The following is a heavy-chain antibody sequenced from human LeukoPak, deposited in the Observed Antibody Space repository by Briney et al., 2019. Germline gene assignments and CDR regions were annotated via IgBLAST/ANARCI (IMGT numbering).Heavy chain of an antibody. J-gene: IGHJ4*02. V-gene: IGHV3-7*01. CDR1: GFTFSDYW. Sequence: GGSLGLSCAVSGFTFSDYWMSWVRQPPGKGLEWVANINHDGNEKYYVDSVMGRFTISRDNAKNSLYLQMNSLSVEDTAVYFCARSPATGTTDFWGQGALVTVSS. CDR2: INHDGNEK. D-gene: IGHD1-7*01. CDR3: ARSPATGTTDF.